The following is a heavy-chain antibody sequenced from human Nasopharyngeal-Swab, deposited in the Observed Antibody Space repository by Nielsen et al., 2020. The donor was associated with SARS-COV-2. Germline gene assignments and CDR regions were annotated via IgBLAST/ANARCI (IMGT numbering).Heavy chain of an antibody. CDR1: GYTRTELS. J-gene: IGHJ5*02. V-gene: IGHV1-24*01. CDR2: FDPEDGET. D-gene: IGHD6-19*01. CDR3: ATGPVAGAGWFDP. Sequence: ASAKVSCKVSGYTRTELSMHWVRQAPGKGLEWMGGFDPEDGETIYAQKFQGRVTMTEDTSTDTAYMELSSLRSEDTAVYYCATGPVAGAGWFDPWGQGTLVTVSS.